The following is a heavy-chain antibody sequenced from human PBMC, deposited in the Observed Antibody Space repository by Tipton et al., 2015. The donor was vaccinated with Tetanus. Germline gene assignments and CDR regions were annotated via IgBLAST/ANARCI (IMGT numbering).Heavy chain of an antibody. D-gene: IGHD3-10*01. V-gene: IGHV4-61*01. CDR2: IYYSAST. Sequence: TLSLTCNVSGGSVSSGSYYWSWIRQPPGKGLEWIGYIYYSASTDYNPSLKSRVTISLDTSKNQFSLKLSSVTAADTAVYYCASCGGPQGSGVFSIFPPSWGQGSLVTVSS. J-gene: IGHJ5*02. CDR1: GGSVSSGSYY. CDR3: ASCGGPQGSGVFSIFPPS.